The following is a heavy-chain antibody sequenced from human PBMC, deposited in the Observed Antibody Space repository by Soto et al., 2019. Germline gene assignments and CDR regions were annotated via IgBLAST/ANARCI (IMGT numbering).Heavy chain of an antibody. CDR3: ARSITFGGVIVKALYYYGIDV. CDR2: IYYSGST. V-gene: IGHV4-39*01. CDR1: GGSISSSSYY. J-gene: IGHJ6*02. Sequence: SSETLSLTCTVSGGSISSSSYYWGWIRQPPGKGLEWIGSIYYSGSTYYNPSLKSRVTISVDTSKNQFSLKLSSVTAADTAVYYCARSITFGGVIVKALYYYGIDVWGQGTTVTVSS. D-gene: IGHD3-16*02.